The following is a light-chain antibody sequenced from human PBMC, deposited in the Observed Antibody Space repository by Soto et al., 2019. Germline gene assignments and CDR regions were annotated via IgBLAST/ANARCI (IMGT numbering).Light chain of an antibody. CDR1: SSNIGSNT. J-gene: IGLJ2*01. CDR3: AAWDDSLNGVV. Sequence: QAVVTQPPSASGTPGQRVTISCSGSSSNIGSNTVNWYQQLPGTAPKLRIYSNNQRPSGVPDRFSGSKSGTSASLAISGLKSEDEADYYCAAWDDSLNGVVFGGGTKVTVL. CDR2: SNN. V-gene: IGLV1-44*01.